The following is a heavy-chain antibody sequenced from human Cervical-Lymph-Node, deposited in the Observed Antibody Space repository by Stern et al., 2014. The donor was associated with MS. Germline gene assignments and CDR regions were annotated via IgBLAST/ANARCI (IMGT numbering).Heavy chain of an antibody. CDR2: ISSDGSRQ. Sequence: VQLVESGGGVVQPGRSRRLSCAAAGFTFGNYAMHWVRQAPGKGLEWVTLISSDGSRQYYTDSVKGRFTIYRDNSKSTLYLQMNSLTTEDTAVYYCARDYSESRGHYLFYFGLWGQGTLVTVSS. CDR1: GFTFGNYA. J-gene: IGHJ4*02. V-gene: IGHV3-30-3*01. CDR3: ARDYSESRGHYLFYFGL. D-gene: IGHD3-22*01.